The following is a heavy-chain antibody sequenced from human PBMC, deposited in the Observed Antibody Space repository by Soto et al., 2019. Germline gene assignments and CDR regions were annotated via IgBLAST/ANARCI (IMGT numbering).Heavy chain of an antibody. CDR1: GGSFSGYY. J-gene: IGHJ4*02. D-gene: IGHD3-3*01. CDR3: ARYPYYDFWSGRGTRSFDY. V-gene: IGHV4-34*01. Sequence: SETLSLTCAVYGGSFSGYYWSWIRQPPGKGLEWIGEINHSGSTNYNPSLKSRVTISVDTSKNQFSLKLSSVTAADTAVYYCARYPYYDFWSGRGTRSFDYWGQGTLVTVSS. CDR2: INHSGST.